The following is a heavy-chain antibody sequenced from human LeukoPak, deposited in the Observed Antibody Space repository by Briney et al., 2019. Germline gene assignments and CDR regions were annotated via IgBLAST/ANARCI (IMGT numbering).Heavy chain of an antibody. V-gene: IGHV3-15*01. CDR3: TTELLWFGNYYYGMDV. CDR2: IKSKTDGGTT. D-gene: IGHD3-10*01. J-gene: IGHJ6*04. CDR1: GFTFSNAW. Sequence: KPGGSLRLSCAASGFTFSNAWMSWVRQAPGKGLEWVGRIKSKTDGGTTDYAAPAKGRFTISRDDSKNTLYLQMNSLKTEDTAVYYCTTELLWFGNYYYGMDVWGKGTTVTVSS.